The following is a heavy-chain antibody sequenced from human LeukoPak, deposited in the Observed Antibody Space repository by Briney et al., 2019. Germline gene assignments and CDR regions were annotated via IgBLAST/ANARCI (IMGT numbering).Heavy chain of an antibody. Sequence: ASVKVSCKASGGTFSSYAISWVRQAPGQGLEWMGRIIPILGIANYAQKFQGRVTITADKSTSTAYMELSSLRSEDTAVYYCASLTVTSKLYYYYYGMDVWGQGTTVTVSS. CDR1: GGTFSSYA. V-gene: IGHV1-69*04. CDR2: IIPILGIA. CDR3: ASLTVTSKLYYYYYGMDV. J-gene: IGHJ6*02. D-gene: IGHD4-17*01.